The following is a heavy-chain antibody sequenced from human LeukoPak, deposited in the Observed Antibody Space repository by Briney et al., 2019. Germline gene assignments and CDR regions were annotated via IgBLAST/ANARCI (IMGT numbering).Heavy chain of an antibody. J-gene: IGHJ4*02. CDR3: CKVVRGKNFFEN. V-gene: IGHV3-15*01. CDR1: GFTLNNAW. Sequence: GGSRRLSCVASGFTLNNAWMSWVRQAPGKGLEWVGHIKGNNDGGTTDHAPPVKGRFTISRDDSKNTLSLQMNSLKTEDTAVYYCCKVVRGKNFFENWGQGTLVAVSS. CDR2: IKGNNDGGTT. D-gene: IGHD6-6*01.